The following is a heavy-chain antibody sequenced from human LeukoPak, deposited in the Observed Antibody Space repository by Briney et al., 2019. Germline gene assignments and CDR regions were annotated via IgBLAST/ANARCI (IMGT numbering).Heavy chain of an antibody. D-gene: IGHD2-8*01. CDR3: ARDRHCANGVCHSPPGMDV. V-gene: IGHV3-33*08. CDR1: GFTFGNYG. J-gene: IGHJ6*02. Sequence: PGGSLRLSCAVSGFTFGNYGMHWVRQAPGKGLEWVADIWFDGKNEHFADSVKGRFTISRDNSKNTMYLQINSLRAEDTAVYYCARDRHCANGVCHSPPGMDVWGQGTTVTVSS. CDR2: IWFDGKNE.